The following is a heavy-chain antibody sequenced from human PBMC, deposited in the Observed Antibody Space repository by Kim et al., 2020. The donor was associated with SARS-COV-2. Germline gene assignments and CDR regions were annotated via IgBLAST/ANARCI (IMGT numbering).Heavy chain of an antibody. CDR2: ISSSSSYI. J-gene: IGHJ3*02. CDR1: GFTFSSYS. CDR3: ARDGRDAFDI. V-gene: IGHV3-21*01. Sequence: GGSLRLSCAASGFTFSSYSMNWVRQAPGKGLEWVSSISSSSSYICYADSVKGRFTISRDNAKNSLYLQMNSLRAEDTAVYFCARDGRDAFDIWGQGTMVTVSS.